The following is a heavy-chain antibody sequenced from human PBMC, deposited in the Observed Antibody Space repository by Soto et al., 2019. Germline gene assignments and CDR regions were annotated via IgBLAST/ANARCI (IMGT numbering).Heavy chain of an antibody. CDR1: GYTFTSYA. CDR2: INAGNGNI. V-gene: IGHV1-3*01. Sequence: ASVKVSCKASGYTFTSYAMHWVRQAPGQRLEWMGWINAGNGNIKYSQKFQGRVTITRDTSASTAYMELSSLRSEDTAVYYCARSYSGYHLLYSSASYYWFDPWGQGTLVTVSS. D-gene: IGHD2-2*02. J-gene: IGHJ5*02. CDR3: ARSYSGYHLLYSSASYYWFDP.